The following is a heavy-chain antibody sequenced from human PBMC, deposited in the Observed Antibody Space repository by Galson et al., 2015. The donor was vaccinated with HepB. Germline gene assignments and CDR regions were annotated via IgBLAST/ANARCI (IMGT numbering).Heavy chain of an antibody. D-gene: IGHD5-18*01. CDR3: AKGYGLFDS. Sequence: SLRLSCAAHGFAFVTHAMSWVRQAPGWGLEWISGLRGHGDSTLYADSLKGRFTVSRHNSNDMLYLQMNSLRAEDAGLYFCAKGYGLFDSWGQGTRVTVSS. V-gene: IGHV3-23*01. CDR1: GFAFVTHA. J-gene: IGHJ5*01. CDR2: LRGHGDST.